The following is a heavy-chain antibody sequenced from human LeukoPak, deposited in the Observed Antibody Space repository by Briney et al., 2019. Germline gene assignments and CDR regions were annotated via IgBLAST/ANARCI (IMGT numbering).Heavy chain of an antibody. J-gene: IGHJ5*02. CDR3: ARPWVEAANLLWFDP. CDR1: GYTFTGYY. Sequence: ASVKVSCKASGYTFTGYYMHWVRQAPGQGLEWMGWSDPNSGGPNYAQKFQGRVTMTRDTSSSPAYMELSRLRSDDTAVYYCARPWVEAANLLWFDPWGQGTLVTVSS. D-gene: IGHD2-15*01. V-gene: IGHV1-2*02. CDR2: SDPNSGGP.